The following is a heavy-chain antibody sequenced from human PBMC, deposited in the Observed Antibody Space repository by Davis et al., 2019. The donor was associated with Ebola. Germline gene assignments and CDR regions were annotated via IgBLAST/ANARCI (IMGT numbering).Heavy chain of an antibody. V-gene: IGHV3-30*02. D-gene: IGHD1-26*01. CDR3: AKDRFGADIVGATIYDY. CDR2: IWYDGSNK. CDR1: GFTFSSYG. Sequence: PGGSLRLSCAASGFTFSSYGMHWVRQAPGKGLEWVAVIWYDGSNKYYADSVKGRFTISRDNSKNTLYLQMNSLRAEDTAVYYCAKDRFGADIVGATIYDYWGQGTLVTVSS. J-gene: IGHJ4*02.